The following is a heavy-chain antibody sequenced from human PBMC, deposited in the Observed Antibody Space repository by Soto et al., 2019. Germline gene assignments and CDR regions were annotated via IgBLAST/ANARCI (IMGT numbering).Heavy chain of an antibody. V-gene: IGHV3-15*01. J-gene: IGHJ6*02. CDR2: IKSKTDGGTT. CDR1: GFTFSNAW. CDR3: TAPWKYPLLSYYGMDV. Sequence: GGSLRLSCAASGFTFSNAWMSWVRQAPGKGLEWVGRIKSKTDGGTTDYAAPVKGRFTISRDDSKNTLYLQMNSLKTEDTAVYYCTAPWKYPLLSYYGMDVWGQGTTVTVYS. D-gene: IGHD2-2*01.